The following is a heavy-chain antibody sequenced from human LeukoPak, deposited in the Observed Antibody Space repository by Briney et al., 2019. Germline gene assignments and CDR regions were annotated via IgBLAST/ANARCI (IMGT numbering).Heavy chain of an antibody. D-gene: IGHD6-19*01. CDR3: ARRRGWSLFDS. CDR1: GFTFSTSW. CDR2: IKQDESEK. V-gene: IGHV3-7*03. J-gene: IGHJ4*02. Sequence: GGSLRLSCVASGFTFSTSWMSWVRQALGKGLEWVANIKQDESEKYYVDSVKGRFTVSRDNAKNSLYLQMDSLRAEDTAMYYCARRRGWSLFDSWGQGTLVTVSS.